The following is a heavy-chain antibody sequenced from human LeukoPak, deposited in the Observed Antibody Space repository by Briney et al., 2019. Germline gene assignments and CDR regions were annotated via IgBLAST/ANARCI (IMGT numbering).Heavy chain of an antibody. V-gene: IGHV3-11*01. CDR1: GFTFSDYY. D-gene: IGHD2-2*01. CDR3: ASYLCSRTSCQGASFDY. CDR2: ISSSGSTI. J-gene: IGHJ4*02. Sequence: PGGSLRLSCAASGFTFSDYYMSWIRQAPGKGLEWVSYISSSGSTIYYADSVKGRFTISRDNAKNSLYLQMNSLRAEDTAVYYCASYLCSRTSCQGASFDYWGQGTLVTVSS.